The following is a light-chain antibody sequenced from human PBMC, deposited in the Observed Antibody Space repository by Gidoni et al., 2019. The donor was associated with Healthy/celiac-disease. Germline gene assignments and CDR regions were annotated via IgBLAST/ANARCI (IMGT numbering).Light chain of an antibody. CDR2: WAS. V-gene: IGKV4-1*01. J-gene: IGKJ3*01. CDR3: QQYYSTPPT. Sequence: DIVMTQSPDPLAVSLGERATINCKSSQSVLYSSNNKNYLAWYQKKPGQPPKLLIYWASTREAGVPDRFSGSGSGTDFTLTISSLQAEDVAVYYCQQYYSTPPTFGPXTKVDXK. CDR1: QSVLYSSNNKNY.